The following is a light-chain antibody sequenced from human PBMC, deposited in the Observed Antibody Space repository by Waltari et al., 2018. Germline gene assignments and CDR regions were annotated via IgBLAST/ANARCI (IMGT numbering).Light chain of an antibody. J-gene: IGKJ2*01. CDR2: WAS. CDR1: STSFTCNKKND. CDR3: QQYYSTPYT. Sequence: STSFTCNKKNDLAGYQQRPVQPPKLLSYWASTREAGVPDRFSGSGSGTDFTLTISSPQTEDVAVYYCQQYYSTPYTFGHGTKLEI. V-gene: IGKV4-1*01.